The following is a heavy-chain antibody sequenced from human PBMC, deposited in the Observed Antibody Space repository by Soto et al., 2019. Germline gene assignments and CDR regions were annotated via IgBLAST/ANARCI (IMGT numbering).Heavy chain of an antibody. J-gene: IGHJ4*02. Sequence: PGGSLRLSCAASGFTFAHYAMMWARQAPGRGLEWVSTIDGPTTNTHYIDSVKGRFFISRDNAINTVYLQMNGLRAEDTAVYFCARDPPGSWAHSWGQGTLVTVSS. D-gene: IGHD1-26*01. V-gene: IGHV3-23*01. CDR3: ARDPPGSWAHS. CDR2: IDGPTTNT. CDR1: GFTFAHYA.